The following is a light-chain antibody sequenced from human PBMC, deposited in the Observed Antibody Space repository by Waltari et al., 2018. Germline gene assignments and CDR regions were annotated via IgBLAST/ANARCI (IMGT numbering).Light chain of an antibody. CDR3: AVWDDNLSGVV. CDR1: SSHTGVNA. J-gene: IGLJ1*01. V-gene: IGLV1-44*01. Sequence: QSVLAQPPSVSGPPGPRAPAFCSGGSSHTGVNACNWYQNLPGTGPSLHIFTKDQRPSGVPDRFSGSKSGTSASLAISGLQSEDEGHYYCAVWDDNLSGVVFGAGTQVTVL. CDR2: TKD.